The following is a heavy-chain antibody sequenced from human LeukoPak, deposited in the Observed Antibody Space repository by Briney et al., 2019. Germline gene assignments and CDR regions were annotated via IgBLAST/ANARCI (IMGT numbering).Heavy chain of an antibody. J-gene: IGHJ5*02. D-gene: IGHD3-10*01. CDR3: AAASSGDWFDP. Sequence: SETLSLTCTVSSGSIGSYYWSWIRQPPGKGLEWIGYIYYTGSTDYNPSLKSRVTILVDRSKNQFSLKLSSLTAADTAVYYCAAASSGDWFDPWGQGTLVTVSS. CDR2: IYYTGST. CDR1: SGSIGSYY. V-gene: IGHV4-59*01.